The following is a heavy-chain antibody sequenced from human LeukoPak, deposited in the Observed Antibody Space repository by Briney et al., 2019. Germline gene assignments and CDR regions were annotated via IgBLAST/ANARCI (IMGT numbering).Heavy chain of an antibody. J-gene: IGHJ4*02. V-gene: IGHV3-21*01. CDR1: GFTFSCYS. CDR2: ISSSSSYI. CDR3: ARGEWYRESYYFDY. D-gene: IGHD3-3*01. Sequence: PGGSLRLSCAASGFTFSCYSMNWVRQAPGKGLEWVSSISSSSSYIYYADSVKGRFTISRDNAKNSLYLQMNSLRAEDTAVYYCARGEWYRESYYFDYWGQGTLVTVSS.